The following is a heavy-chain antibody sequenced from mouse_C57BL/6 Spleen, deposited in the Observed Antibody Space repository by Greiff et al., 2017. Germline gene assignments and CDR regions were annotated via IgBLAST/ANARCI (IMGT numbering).Heavy chain of an antibody. CDR1: GYTFTSYW. D-gene: IGHD1-1*01. CDR2: IDPSVSYT. V-gene: IGHV1-69*01. CDR3: ARYGDYRSRYWYLDG. Sequence: QVQLQQPGAELVMPGASVKLSCKASGYTFTSYWMHWVKQRPGQGLEWIGEIDPSVSYTNYNHKFKGKSTLTVDKSSSTAYMQLSSLTSEDSAVYFSARYGDYRSRYWYLDGWGTGTTDTVSS. J-gene: IGHJ1*03.